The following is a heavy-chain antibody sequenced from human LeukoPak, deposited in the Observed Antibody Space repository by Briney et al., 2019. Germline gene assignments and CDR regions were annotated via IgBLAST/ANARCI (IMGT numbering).Heavy chain of an antibody. D-gene: IGHD6-19*01. Sequence: GGSLRLSCAASGFTVSSNYMSWARQAPGKGLEWVSIIYSGGSTYYADSVKGRFTISRDNSKNTLYLQMNSLRAEDTAVYYCASDSSGWYAFGIWGQGTMVTVSS. J-gene: IGHJ3*02. CDR2: IYSGGST. CDR1: GFTVSSNY. V-gene: IGHV3-53*01. CDR3: ASDSSGWYAFGI.